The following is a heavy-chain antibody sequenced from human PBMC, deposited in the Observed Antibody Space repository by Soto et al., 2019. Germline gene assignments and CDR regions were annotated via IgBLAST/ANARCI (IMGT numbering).Heavy chain of an antibody. CDR1: VFSVIDYY. CDR2: IHYRGVI. CDR3: ARAPDGEQGN. D-gene: IGHD4-17*01. V-gene: IGHV4-59*02. Sequence: PSSTXSLTCNVAVFSVIDYYCSLIRQAPGKGLEWIGYIHYRGVINYNPSLKSRVTMSVDPSKNQFSLNLRSVTPADKAVYLCARAPDGEQGNWGQGSLV. J-gene: IGHJ4*02.